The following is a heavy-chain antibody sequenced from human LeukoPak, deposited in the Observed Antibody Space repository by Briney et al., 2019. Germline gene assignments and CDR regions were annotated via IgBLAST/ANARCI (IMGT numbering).Heavy chain of an antibody. D-gene: IGHD3-22*01. CDR2: ISGSSSYI. CDR1: GFTFSSYS. V-gene: IGHV3-21*01. Sequence: PGGSLRLSCAASGFTFSSYSMNWVRQAPGKGLEWVSSISGSSSYINYADSVKGRFTISRDNAQNSLFLQLNSLRAEDTAVYYCARVSYYDSSGYYFLSYVDYWGQGTLVTVSS. J-gene: IGHJ4*02. CDR3: ARVSYYDSSGYYFLSYVDY.